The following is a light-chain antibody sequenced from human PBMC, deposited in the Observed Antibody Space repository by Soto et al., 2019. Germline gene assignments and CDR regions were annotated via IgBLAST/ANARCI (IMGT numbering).Light chain of an antibody. Sequence: QSVLTQPPSASGTPGQRVTISCSGSNSNIAWYQQLPGTSPKLLIYRDNQRPSGVPDRFSGSKSGTSASLAISGLRSEDAADYYCAAWDDSLSGPYVFGTGTKLTVL. CDR1: NSNIA. J-gene: IGLJ1*01. CDR3: AAWDDSLSGPYV. V-gene: IGLV1-47*01. CDR2: RDN.